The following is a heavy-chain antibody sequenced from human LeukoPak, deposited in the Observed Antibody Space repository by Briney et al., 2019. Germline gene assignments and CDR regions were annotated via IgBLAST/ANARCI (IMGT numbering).Heavy chain of an antibody. CDR3: ARHRYRAYASSDY. CDR2: IYYSGST. V-gene: IGHV4-39*01. D-gene: IGHD5-12*01. J-gene: IGHJ4*02. Sequence: SETLSLTCTVSGGSISSTSYYWGWIRQPPGKGLEWIVSIYYSGSTYYNPSLKSRFTISLATSQNQFSLKLSSPTAAPPAMFYCARHRYRAYASSDYWGQGTLVSVSS. CDR1: GGSISSTSYY.